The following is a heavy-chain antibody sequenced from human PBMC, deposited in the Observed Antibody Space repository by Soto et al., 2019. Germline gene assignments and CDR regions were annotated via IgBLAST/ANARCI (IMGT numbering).Heavy chain of an antibody. CDR3: KRTSRITTCLFDY. CDR2: ISTLNGNT. J-gene: IGHJ4*02. D-gene: IGHD2-2*01. Sequence: GASVKVSCKASGYTFTTHGISWVRQAPGQGLEWMGWISTLNGNTKYAQRLQGRVTMTTDTSTGTAYMELRSLRSDDTALYYCKRTSRITTCLFDYWGQGTLVTVSS. V-gene: IGHV1-18*01. CDR1: GYTFTTHG.